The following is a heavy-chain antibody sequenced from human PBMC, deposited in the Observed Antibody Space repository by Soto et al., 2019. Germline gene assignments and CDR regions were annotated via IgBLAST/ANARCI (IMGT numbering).Heavy chain of an antibody. CDR1: GVSIANFF. D-gene: IGHD6-19*01. CDR2: MSQGGTT. CDR3: AGDGGGITVAANPLGEWFDP. V-gene: IGHV4-59*08. Sequence: PSETLSLTCTVSGVSIANFFWSWIRQPPGKGLEWIGYMSQGGTTTYNPSLKGRATISVDTSKNQLSLKLTSVTAADTAMYYCAGDGGGITVAANPLGEWFDPWGRETLVTVSS. J-gene: IGHJ5*02.